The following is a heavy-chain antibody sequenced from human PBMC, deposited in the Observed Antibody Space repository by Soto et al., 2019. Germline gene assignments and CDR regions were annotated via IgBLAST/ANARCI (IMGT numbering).Heavy chain of an antibody. CDR2: VYHTGDT. V-gene: IGHV4-4*02. D-gene: IGHD2-21*02. CDR1: GGTVASSHW. J-gene: IGHJ5*02. CDR3: AREIVTAGGNNYFDP. Sequence: SETLSLTCVVSGGTVASSHWWSWVRQSLGRGLEWIGNVYHTGDTNFNPSLQSRVTFSVDKSNNQFSLRLTSVTAADTAVYFCAREIVTAGGNNYFDPWGPGTLVTVSS.